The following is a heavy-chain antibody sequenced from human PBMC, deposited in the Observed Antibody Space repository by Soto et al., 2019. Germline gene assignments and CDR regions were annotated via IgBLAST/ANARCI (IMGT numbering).Heavy chain of an antibody. V-gene: IGHV1-46*01. CDR3: ATSVNSAMAFDS. J-gene: IGHJ4*02. CDR2: INPNGGIT. D-gene: IGHD5-18*01. Sequence: QVQLVQSGAEVKKPGASVRVSCKASGYTFTHYYIHWVRQAPGQGLEWMGIINPNGGITTYAQKFRAGFSMTRDTSTSTVYLELSSLRAEDSAVYYCATSVNSAMAFDSWGQGTLVTVS. CDR1: GYTFTHYY.